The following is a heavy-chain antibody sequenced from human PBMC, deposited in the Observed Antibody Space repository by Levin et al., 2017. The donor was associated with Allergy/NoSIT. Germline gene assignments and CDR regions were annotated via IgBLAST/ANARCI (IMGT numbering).Heavy chain of an antibody. J-gene: IGHJ4*02. CDR3: ARRLSGYCSSASCNHFDY. D-gene: IGHD2-2*01. CDR1: SESFSGYY. Sequence: SETLSLTCAVYSESFSGYYWNWIRQPPGKGLEWIGEINHSGSTNYNPSLKSRVTISIDTSKNQFSLKLHSVTAADTAMYYCARRLSGYCSSASCNHFDYWGQGTLVTVSS. V-gene: IGHV4-34*01. CDR2: INHSGST.